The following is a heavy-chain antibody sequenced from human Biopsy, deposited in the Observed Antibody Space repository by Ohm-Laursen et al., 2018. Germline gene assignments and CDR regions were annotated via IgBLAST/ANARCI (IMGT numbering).Heavy chain of an antibody. J-gene: IGHJ6*02. D-gene: IGHD1-26*01. Sequence: ASVKVSCEASGYTFTDYYMYWVRQAPGQGLEWMGWINSNSGDTNYAQKFQGRVAMTRDTSITTAYLELSSLRSDDTAVYYCARREQLFKPWELLVRGPNGYSYKSMDVWGHGTTVTVSS. CDR1: GYTFTDYY. CDR2: INSNSGDT. V-gene: IGHV1-2*02. CDR3: ARREQLFKPWELLVRGPNGYSYKSMDV.